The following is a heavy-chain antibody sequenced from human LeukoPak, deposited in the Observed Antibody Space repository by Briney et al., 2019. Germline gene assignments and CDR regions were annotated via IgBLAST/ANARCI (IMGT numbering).Heavy chain of an antibody. J-gene: IGHJ4*02. D-gene: IGHD2-15*01. CDR1: GYTFTGYY. V-gene: IGHV7-4-1*02. CDR2: INTDSGNP. Sequence: ASVTVSRKASGYTFTGYYMHWVRQAPGQGLEWMGWINTDSGNPTYVQGFTGRFVFSLDTSVSTAYLQISSLKAVDTAMYYCARGLGSITFTNDYWGQGTRVTVSS. CDR3: ARGLGSITFTNDY.